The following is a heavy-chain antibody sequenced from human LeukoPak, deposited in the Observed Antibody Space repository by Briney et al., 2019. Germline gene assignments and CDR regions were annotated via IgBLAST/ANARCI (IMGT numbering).Heavy chain of an antibody. CDR1: GYSFTSYW. CDR3: ARSRKISYCSSTSCYGPGDY. J-gene: IGHJ4*02. V-gene: IGHV5-51*01. D-gene: IGHD2-2*01. Sequence: KYGESLKISCKGSGYSFTSYWIGWVRQMPGKGLEWMGIIYPGDSDTRCSPSFQGQVTISADKSISTAYLQWSSLKASDTAMYYCARSRKISYCSSTSCYGPGDYWGQGTLVTVSS. CDR2: IYPGDSDT.